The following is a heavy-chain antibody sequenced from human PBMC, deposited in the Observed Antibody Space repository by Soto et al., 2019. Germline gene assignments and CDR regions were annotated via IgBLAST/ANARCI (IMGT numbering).Heavy chain of an antibody. CDR2: IYWDDDK. CDR3: AHLTTGTTAEYFDY. J-gene: IGHJ4*02. Sequence: QITLKESGPTLVKPTQTLTLTCTFSGFSLSTSGVGVGWIRQPPGKALEWLALIYWDDDKRYSPSLKSRLTITKDTSKNQVVLTMTSMDPVDTATYYCAHLTTGTTAEYFDYWGQGTLVTVSS. V-gene: IGHV2-5*02. CDR1: GFSLSTSGVG. D-gene: IGHD1-1*01.